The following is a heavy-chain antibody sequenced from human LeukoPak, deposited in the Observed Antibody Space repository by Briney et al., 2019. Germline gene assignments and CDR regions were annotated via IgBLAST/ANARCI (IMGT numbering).Heavy chain of an antibody. CDR3: ARDRGREHYGGNVHAFDI. CDR1: GGSISTGGYY. J-gene: IGHJ3*02. Sequence: PSETLSLTCTVSGGSISTGGYYWTWIRQHPGKGLEWIGYIYYTGSTYYNPSLESRVTISVDTSKNQFSLKLSSVTAADTAVYYCARDRGREHYGGNVHAFDIWGQGTVVTVSS. V-gene: IGHV4-31*03. D-gene: IGHD4-23*01. CDR2: IYYTGST.